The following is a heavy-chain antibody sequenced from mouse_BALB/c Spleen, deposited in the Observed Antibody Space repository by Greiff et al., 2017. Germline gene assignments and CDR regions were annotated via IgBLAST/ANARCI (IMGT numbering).Heavy chain of an antibody. CDR1: GFSLTSYG. CDR3: ARDEDYYGYHAMDY. J-gene: IGHJ4*01. CDR2: IWAGGST. D-gene: IGHD1-2*01. Sequence: VQLQQSGPSLVQPSQSLSITCTVSGFSLTSYGVHWVRQPPGKGLEWLGVIWAGGSTNYNSALMSRLSISKDNSKSQVFLKMNSLQTDDTAMYYCARDEDYYGYHAMDYWGQGTSVTVSS. V-gene: IGHV2-9*02.